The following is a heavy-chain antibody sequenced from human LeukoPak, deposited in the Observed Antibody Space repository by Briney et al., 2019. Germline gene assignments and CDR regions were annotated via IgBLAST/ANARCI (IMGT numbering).Heavy chain of an antibody. CDR1: GFTFSSYG. CDR2: IWDDGSNK. Sequence: QSGGSLRLSCAASGFTFSSYGMHWVRQAPGKGLEWVAVIWDDGSNKYYADSVKGRFTISRDNSKNTLYLQMNSLRAEDTAVYYCARDRYYDILTGYYTGGSFFDYWGQGTLVTVSS. D-gene: IGHD3-9*01. J-gene: IGHJ4*02. CDR3: ARDRYYDILTGYYTGGSFFDY. V-gene: IGHV3-33*01.